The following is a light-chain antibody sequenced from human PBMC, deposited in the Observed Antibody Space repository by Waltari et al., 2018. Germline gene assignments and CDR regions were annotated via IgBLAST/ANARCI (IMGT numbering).Light chain of an antibody. V-gene: IGLV2-11*01. CDR2: DVT. J-gene: IGLJ3*02. CDR3: CSYAGSYTWV. Sequence: SALTQPRSVSGSPGQSVTISCTGTTNDLGSYNYVSWYQQHPGKAPKLIILDVTKRPSGVPDRFSGSKSGNTASLTIAGLRAEEEAEYYCCSYAGSYTWVFGGGTKLTVV. CDR1: TNDLGSYNY.